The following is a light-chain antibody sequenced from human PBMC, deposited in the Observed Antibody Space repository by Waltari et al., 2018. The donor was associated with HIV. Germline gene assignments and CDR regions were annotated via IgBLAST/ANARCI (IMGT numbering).Light chain of an antibody. CDR2: ATS. CDR3: QQTYSKVT. CDR1: QSVSTY. J-gene: IGKJ3*01. V-gene: IGKV1-39*01. Sequence: DIQMTQSPSSLSASVGDRISITCRANQSVSTYLNWYQQKPGRPPVLLIYATSTLQNGVPSRFTAWGSGTDFTLAINGLQRDDFAAYFCQQTYSKVTFGPGTTV.